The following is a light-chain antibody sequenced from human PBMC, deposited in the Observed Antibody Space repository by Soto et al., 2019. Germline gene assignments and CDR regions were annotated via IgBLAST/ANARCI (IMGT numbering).Light chain of an antibody. J-gene: IGKJ5*01. Sequence: IVLTQSPGTLSLSPGERATLSCRASQSVSSSYLAWYQQKPGQAPRLLIYGASNRATGIPDRFSGSGSGTDFTLTISRLEPEDFAVYYCQQYGSSPPTFGQGTRPEIK. CDR3: QQYGSSPPT. CDR2: GAS. V-gene: IGKV3-20*01. CDR1: QSVSSSY.